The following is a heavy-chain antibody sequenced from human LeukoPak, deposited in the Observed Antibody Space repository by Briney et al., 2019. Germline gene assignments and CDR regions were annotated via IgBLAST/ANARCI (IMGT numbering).Heavy chain of an antibody. CDR1: GFSFSSYS. CDR3: ARGYMTADY. D-gene: IGHD2-2*02. J-gene: IGHJ4*02. Sequence: PGGSLRLSCEASGFSFSSYSMNWVRQAPGKGLEWVSYISSSTTTKDYADSVKGRFTISRDNAKNSLYLQMSSLRAGDTAVYYCARGYMTADYWGQGSLVTVSS. CDR2: ISSSTTTK. V-gene: IGHV3-48*01.